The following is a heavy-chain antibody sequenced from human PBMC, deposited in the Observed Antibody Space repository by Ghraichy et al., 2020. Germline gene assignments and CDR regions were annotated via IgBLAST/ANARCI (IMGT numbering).Heavy chain of an antibody. D-gene: IGHD7-27*01. CDR1: GGSISSGGYY. Sequence: SETLSLTCTVSGGSISSGGYYWSWIRQHPGKGLEWIGYIYYSGSTYYNPSLKSQVSISVDTSKNQFSLKLTSVTAADTAVYYCARAWGESYYGMDVWGQGTTVTVSS. CDR3: ARAWGESYYGMDV. CDR2: IYYSGST. J-gene: IGHJ6*02. V-gene: IGHV4-31*01.